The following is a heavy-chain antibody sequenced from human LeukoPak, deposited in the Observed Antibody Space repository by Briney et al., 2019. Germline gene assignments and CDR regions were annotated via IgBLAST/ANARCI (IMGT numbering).Heavy chain of an antibody. Sequence: GGSLRLSCAASGFTFSNYAMTWVRQAPGKGLEWISGISGSGGSTYYADSVKGRFSTSRDTSKNTLYLQMNSLGAEDTAVYYCAKDRGGSPRGFDYWGQGTLVTVSS. V-gene: IGHV3-23*01. J-gene: IGHJ4*02. CDR1: GFTFSNYA. CDR2: ISGSGGST. CDR3: AKDRGGSPRGFDY. D-gene: IGHD6-25*01.